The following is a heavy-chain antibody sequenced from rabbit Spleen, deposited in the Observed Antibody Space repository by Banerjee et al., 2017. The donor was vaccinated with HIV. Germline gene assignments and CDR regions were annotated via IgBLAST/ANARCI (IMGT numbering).Heavy chain of an antibody. D-gene: IGHD4-1*01. CDR1: GIAFSNIDD. Sequence: QDLLGEAGGGLVQPQARLTRTGTCSGIAFSNIDDMCLVRQAPGKGPEWIGCIYTGVGNNYYASWAKGRFTMSRTSSPPVTLQMTSLTAADTATYFCARDLAGVIGWNFSLWGPGTLVTVS. V-gene: IGHV1S45*01. CDR2: IYTGVGNN. J-gene: IGHJ4*01. CDR3: ARDLAGVIGWNFSL.